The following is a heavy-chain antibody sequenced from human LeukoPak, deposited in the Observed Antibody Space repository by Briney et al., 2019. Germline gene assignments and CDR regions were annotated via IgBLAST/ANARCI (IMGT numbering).Heavy chain of an antibody. CDR2: VIGSGFTT. Sequence: GGSLRLSCAASGFTFSSSAMSWVRQSPGKGLEWVSTVIGSGFTTHYADSVKGRFTISRDNVKNLLYLQMNSLRAEDTAVYYCARVQRGIAVALDYWGQGTLATVSS. CDR3: ARVQRGIAVALDY. CDR1: GFTFSSSA. V-gene: IGHV3-23*01. D-gene: IGHD6-19*01. J-gene: IGHJ4*02.